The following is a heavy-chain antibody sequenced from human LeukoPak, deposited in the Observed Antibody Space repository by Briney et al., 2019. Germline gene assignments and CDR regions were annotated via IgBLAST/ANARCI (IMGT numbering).Heavy chain of an antibody. CDR1: GYTFTSYA. CDR3: ATGWGQQLVQRYYYYMDV. D-gene: IGHD6-13*01. Sequence: ASVKVSCKASGYTFTSYAMHWVRQAPGQRLEWMGWINAGNGNTKYSQKFQGRVTMTEDTSTDTAYMELSSLRSEDTAVYYCATGWGQQLVQRYYYYMDVWGKGTTVTVSS. CDR2: INAGNGNT. J-gene: IGHJ6*03. V-gene: IGHV1-3*01.